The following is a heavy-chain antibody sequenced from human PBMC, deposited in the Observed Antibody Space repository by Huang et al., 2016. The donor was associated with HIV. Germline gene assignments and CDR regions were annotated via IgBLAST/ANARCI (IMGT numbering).Heavy chain of an antibody. J-gene: IGHJ2*01. Sequence: QVQLQESGPGLVKPSETLSLTCNVSGGSINSYYWSWTRQPPGKGLDGIGYIHYSGRTIYNPSLKRRGTISVDTSKNQFSLKLSSVTAADTAMYYCARNYYDNVDWYFDLWGRGTLVTVSS. CDR3: ARNYYDNVDWYFDL. CDR2: IHYSGRT. CDR1: GGSINSYY. D-gene: IGHD3-22*01. V-gene: IGHV4-59*01.